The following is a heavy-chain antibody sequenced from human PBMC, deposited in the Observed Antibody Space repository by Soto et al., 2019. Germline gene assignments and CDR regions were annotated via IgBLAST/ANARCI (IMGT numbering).Heavy chain of an antibody. V-gene: IGHV3-30-3*01. CDR2: ISYDGSNK. Sequence: LRLSCAASGFTFSSYAMHWVRQAPGKGLEWVAVISYDGSNKYYADSVKGRFTISRDNSKNTLYLQMNSMRAEDTAVYYCARTTSLKHGIEAPEYSYYYSGMDVWRQGNTVTVSS. D-gene: IGHD6-6*01. CDR1: GFTFSSYA. CDR3: ARTTSLKHGIEAPEYSYYYSGMDV. J-gene: IGHJ6*02.